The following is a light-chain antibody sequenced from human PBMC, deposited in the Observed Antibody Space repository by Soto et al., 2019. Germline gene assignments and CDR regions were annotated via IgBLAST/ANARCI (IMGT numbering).Light chain of an antibody. Sequence: VLTQSPVAVSLSQGERATLSCRASQSVSSSYLAWYQQKPGQAPRLLIYGASSRATGIPDGFSGSGSGTDFTLTISGLQPEDFATYYCKHSYNTPITFGQGTRLEIK. V-gene: IGKV3-20*01. CDR3: KHSYNTPIT. J-gene: IGKJ5*01. CDR1: QSVSSSY. CDR2: GAS.